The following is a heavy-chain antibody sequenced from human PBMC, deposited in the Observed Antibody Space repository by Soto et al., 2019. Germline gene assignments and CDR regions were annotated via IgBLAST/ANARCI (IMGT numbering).Heavy chain of an antibody. J-gene: IGHJ3*02. CDR1: GFTFSGHW. D-gene: IGHD2-2*01. CDR2: INTDGGTS. Sequence: VQLVESGGDLVQPGGSLRLSCAASGFTFSGHWMHWVRQVPGKGLEWGSRINTDGGTSAYADSVKGRFTISRDNAKNTLYLQMNALRAEDTDVYYCAREAGYCSRTSCYRRAFDTWGQGTRVTVSS. CDR3: AREAGYCSRTSCYRRAFDT. V-gene: IGHV3-74*03.